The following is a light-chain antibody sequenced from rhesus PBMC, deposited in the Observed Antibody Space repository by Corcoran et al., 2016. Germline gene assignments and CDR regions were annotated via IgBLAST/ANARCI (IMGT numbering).Light chain of an antibody. CDR2: YAS. J-gene: IGKJ3*01. Sequence: DIQMTQSPSSLSASVGDRVTITCRASQGVSTHLAWYPQKPGKAQKPLIYYASKLESGVPSRFRGRGSVTEVTLTISSLQTEDFETYFCQQYNSYPFTFGPGTKLDIK. CDR3: QQYNSYPFT. V-gene: IGKV1-37*01. CDR1: QGVSTH.